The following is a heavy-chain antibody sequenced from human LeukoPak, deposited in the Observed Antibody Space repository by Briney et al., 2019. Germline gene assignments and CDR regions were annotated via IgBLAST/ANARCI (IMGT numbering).Heavy chain of an antibody. CDR3: ARAVGLWFGELIDY. CDR1: GGTFSSYT. CDR2: INAGNGNT. D-gene: IGHD3-10*01. Sequence: VASVKVSCKASGGTFSSYTITWVRQAPGQRLEWMGWINAGNGNTKYSQKFQGRVTITRDTSASTAYMELSSLRSEDTAVYYCARAVGLWFGELIDYWGQGTLVTVSS. J-gene: IGHJ4*02. V-gene: IGHV1-3*01.